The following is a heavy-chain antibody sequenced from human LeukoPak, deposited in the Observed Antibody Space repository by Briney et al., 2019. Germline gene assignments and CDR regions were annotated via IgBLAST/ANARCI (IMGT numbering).Heavy chain of an antibody. V-gene: IGHV4-34*01. Sequence: SETLSLTCAVYGGSFSGYYWSWIRQPPGKGLEWIGEINHSGSTNYNPSLKSRVTISVDTSKNQFSLKLSSVTAADTAVYYCAXAAXGRGRGRYYFDYWGQGTLVTVSS. CDR3: AXAAXGRGRGRYYFDY. CDR2: INHSGST. CDR1: GGSFSGYY. J-gene: IGHJ4*02. D-gene: IGHD6-13*01.